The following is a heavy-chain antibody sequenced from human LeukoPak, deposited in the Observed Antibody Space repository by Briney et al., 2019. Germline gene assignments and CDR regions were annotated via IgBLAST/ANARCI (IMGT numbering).Heavy chain of an antibody. CDR3: ARPYNSGSYFNAFDI. J-gene: IGHJ3*02. CDR1: GYYFSDYW. CDR2: INLVDYET. V-gene: IGHV5-51*01. Sequence: GESLKISCKGSGYYFSDYWIGWVRQMPGKGLEWMGIINLVDYETRYSPSFQGQVTFSADKSISTAYLQWSSLEASDTAMYYRARPYNSGSYFNAFDIWGQGTMVTVSS. D-gene: IGHD3-10*01.